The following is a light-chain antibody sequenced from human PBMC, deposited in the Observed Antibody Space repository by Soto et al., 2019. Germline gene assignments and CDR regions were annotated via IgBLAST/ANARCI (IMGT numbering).Light chain of an antibody. CDR2: EVS. Sequence: QSALTQPASVSGSPGQSITISCTGTNSDVGAYNYVSWYQHHPGKAPKLMIFEVSNRPSGVSDRFSGSKSGNTASLTISGLQAEDEADYYCTSYTTTDTLVLFGGGTKLPS. J-gene: IGLJ2*01. CDR1: NSDVGAYNY. CDR3: TSYTTTDTLVL. V-gene: IGLV2-14*01.